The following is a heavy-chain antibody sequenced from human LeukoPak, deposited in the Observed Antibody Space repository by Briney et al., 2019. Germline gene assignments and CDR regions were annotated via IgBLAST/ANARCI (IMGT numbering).Heavy chain of an antibody. CDR3: VRGNYNFDY. D-gene: IGHD1-7*01. Sequence: SQTLSLTCAISGDRVSADSATWNWIRQSPSRGLEWLGRTYYRSKWCNEYAVSVKSRITVNPDTSKNQFSLQLNSVTPDDTAVYYCVRGNYNFDYWGQGTLVTVSS. CDR2: TYYRSKWCN. V-gene: IGHV6-1*01. CDR1: GDRVSADSAT. J-gene: IGHJ4*02.